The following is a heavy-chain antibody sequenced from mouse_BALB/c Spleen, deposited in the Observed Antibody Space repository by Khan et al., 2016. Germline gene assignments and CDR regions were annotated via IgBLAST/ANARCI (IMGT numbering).Heavy chain of an antibody. J-gene: IGHJ3*01. CDR2: INPNIGGS. CDR1: GYTFSDYT. CDR3: VRGRFAF. V-gene: IGHV1-22*01. Sequence: VQLQQSGPELVKPGTSVKISCKTSGYTFSDYTIHWVKQSHGESLVWIGNINPNIGGSSYNQKFKGKATLTVDKSSSTAYMELRSLISEDSAVNYCVRGRFAFWGQGTLVTVSA.